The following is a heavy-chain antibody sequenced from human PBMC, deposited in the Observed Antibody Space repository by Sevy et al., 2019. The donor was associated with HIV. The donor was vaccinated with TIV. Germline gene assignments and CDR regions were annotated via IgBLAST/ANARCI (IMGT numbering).Heavy chain of an antibody. D-gene: IGHD3-10*01. V-gene: IGHV3-30*18. CDR1: GFTFRTSG. J-gene: IGHJ4*02. CDR2: ISYDEAHK. CDR3: AKDYSAGITMVRGAYRARGDYFDY. Sequence: GGSLRLSCVTSGFTFRTSGMHWVRQSPGKGLEWVAVISYDEAHKNYADSVKGRFSISKDNSKNTLYLQMSSLRTEDTAVYYCAKDYSAGITMVRGAYRARGDYFDYRGQGTQVTVSS.